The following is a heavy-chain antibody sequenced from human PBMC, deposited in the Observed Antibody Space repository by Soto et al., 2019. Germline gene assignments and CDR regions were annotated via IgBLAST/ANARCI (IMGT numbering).Heavy chain of an antibody. CDR3: ARIREMATIGYYFDY. Sequence: SGPTLVNPTQTLTLTCTFSGFSLSTSGMCVSWIRQPPGKALEWLALIDWDDDKYYSTSLKTRLTISKDTSKNQVVLTMTNMDPVDTATYYCARIREMATIGYYFDYWGQGTLVTVSS. J-gene: IGHJ4*02. CDR2: IDWDDDK. D-gene: IGHD5-12*01. V-gene: IGHV2-70*01. CDR1: GFSLSTSGMC.